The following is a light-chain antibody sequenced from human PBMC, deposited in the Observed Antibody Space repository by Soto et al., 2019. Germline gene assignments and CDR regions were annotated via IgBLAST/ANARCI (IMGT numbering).Light chain of an antibody. Sequence: DVVMTQSPLFLPVTLGQPASISCRSSQSLIHSDGNTYLSWFQQRPGQSPRRLIYEVSDRDSGVQDRFTGRGSGTYVRLKISRVEAEDVGVYYCLQGTDWPWTFCQGTEVEVK. CDR3: LQGTDWPWT. CDR2: EVS. V-gene: IGKV2-30*02. CDR1: QSLIHSDGNTY. J-gene: IGKJ1*01.